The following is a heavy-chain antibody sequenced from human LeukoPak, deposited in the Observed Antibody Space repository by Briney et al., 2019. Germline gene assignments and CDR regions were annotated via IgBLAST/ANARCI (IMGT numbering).Heavy chain of an antibody. V-gene: IGHV3-11*01. Sequence: MPGVSLRLSCEASRFVFTNYYMSWVRQAPGKGLDWIATIAYDGDTKYYADSAEGRFTISRDNAKNSLSLQMNSLRAEDTAVYFCARAGTYDGYKVLDSWGQGTLVTVSS. CDR3: ARAGTYDGYKVLDS. CDR2: IAYDGDTK. D-gene: IGHD5-24*01. CDR1: RFVFTNYY. J-gene: IGHJ5*01.